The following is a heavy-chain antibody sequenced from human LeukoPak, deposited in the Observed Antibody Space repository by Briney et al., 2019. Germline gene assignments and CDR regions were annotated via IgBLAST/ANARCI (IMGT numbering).Heavy chain of an antibody. CDR3: ATGGRAAAGTYYDY. V-gene: IGHV1-69-2*01. Sequence: ASVKVSCKVSGYTFTDYYMHWVRQAPGKGLEWMGLVDPEDGETIYAEKFRGRVTITADTSTDTAYMELSSLRSEDTAVYYCATGGRAAAGTYYDYWGQGTLVTVSS. CDR1: GYTFTDYY. J-gene: IGHJ4*02. D-gene: IGHD6-13*01. CDR2: VDPEDGET.